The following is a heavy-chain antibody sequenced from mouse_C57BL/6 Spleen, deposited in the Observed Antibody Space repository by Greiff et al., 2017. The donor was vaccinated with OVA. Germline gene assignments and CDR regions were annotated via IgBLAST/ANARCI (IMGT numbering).Heavy chain of an antibody. CDR3: AREGGTGLDY. V-gene: IGHV1-26*01. D-gene: IGHD3-3*01. CDR1: GYTFTDYY. J-gene: IGHJ2*01. CDR2: INPNNGGT. Sequence: EVQLQQSGPELVKPGASVKISCKASGYTFTDYYMNWVKQSHGKSLEWIGDINPNNGGTSYNQKFKGKATLTVDKSSSTAYMELRSLTSEDSAVYYCAREGGTGLDYWGQGTTLTVSS.